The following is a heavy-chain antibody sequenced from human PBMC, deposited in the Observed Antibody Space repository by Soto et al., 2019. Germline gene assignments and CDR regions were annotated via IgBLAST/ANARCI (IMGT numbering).Heavy chain of an antibody. V-gene: IGHV1-3*04. D-gene: IGHD6-13*01. CDR2: INTAKENT. Sequence: QVQLVQSGAEVKKPGASVKVSCKASGYTFTSYAIHWVRQAPGQRLEWMGWINTAKENTKYSQKFQGRVTITRDTSESIVYMEVSSLRSEDTAVYYCARGNSWSYFDYWGQGTLVTVSS. CDR3: ARGNSWSYFDY. J-gene: IGHJ4*02. CDR1: GYTFTSYA.